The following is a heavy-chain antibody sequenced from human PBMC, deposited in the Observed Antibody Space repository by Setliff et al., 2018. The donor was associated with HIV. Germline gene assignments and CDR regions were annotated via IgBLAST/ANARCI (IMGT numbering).Heavy chain of an antibody. CDR2: INPNSGGT. CDR1: GYTFTGYY. V-gene: IGHV1-2*02. J-gene: IGHJ5*02. D-gene: IGHD2-21*01. CDR3: ARDKSDIVGEVWLDP. Sequence: ASVKVSCKASGYTFTGYYMHWVRQAPGQGLEWMGWINPNSGGTNYAQKFQGRVTMTRNTSINTVYMELSSLKSEDTAVYYCARDKSDIVGEVWLDPWGQGTLVTVSS.